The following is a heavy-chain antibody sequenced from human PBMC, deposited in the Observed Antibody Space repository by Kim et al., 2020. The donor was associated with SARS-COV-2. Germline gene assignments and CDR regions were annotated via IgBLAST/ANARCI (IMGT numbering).Heavy chain of an antibody. V-gene: IGHV3-23*03. D-gene: IGHD3-3*01. CDR1: GFTFSSHA. CDR3: AKDLLSQAGFDP. J-gene: IGHJ5*02. Sequence: GGSLRLSCAASGFTFSSHAMGWVRQAPGKGLEWVSGIDSGGSSTYYADSVKGRFTISGNNSKTRLFMQMNCLGAVDMAVYYCAKDLLSQAGFDPWGQGTLVTVSS. CDR2: IDSGGSST.